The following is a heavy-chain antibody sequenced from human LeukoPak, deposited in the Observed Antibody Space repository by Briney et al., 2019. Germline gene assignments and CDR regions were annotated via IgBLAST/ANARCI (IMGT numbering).Heavy chain of an antibody. CDR3: ARLGRTVTTSFQH. CDR2: IYTSGST. Sequence: SETLSLTCTVSGGSISSYYWSWIRQPAGKGLEWIGRIYTSGSTNYNPSLKSRVTMSVDTSKNQFSLRLSSVTAADTAVYYCARLGRTVTTSFQHWGQGTLVTVSS. J-gene: IGHJ1*01. CDR1: GGSISSYY. V-gene: IGHV4-4*07. D-gene: IGHD4-17*01.